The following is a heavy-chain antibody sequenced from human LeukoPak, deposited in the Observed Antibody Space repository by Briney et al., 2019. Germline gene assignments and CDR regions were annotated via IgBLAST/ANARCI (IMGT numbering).Heavy chain of an antibody. V-gene: IGHV3-23*01. CDR3: AKDGNWARFEN. J-gene: IGHJ4*02. Sequence: GGTLRLSCAASGFAFSNYGMNWVRQAPGKGLEWVSGITGSGSTTYYADSVKGRFTISRDDSKNTLYLQMNSPRAEDTAAYYCAKDGNWARFENWGQGTLVTVSS. CDR2: ITGSGSTT. D-gene: IGHD7-27*01. CDR1: GFAFSNYG.